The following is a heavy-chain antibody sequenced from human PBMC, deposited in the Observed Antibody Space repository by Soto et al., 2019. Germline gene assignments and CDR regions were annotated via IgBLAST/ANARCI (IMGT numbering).Heavy chain of an antibody. D-gene: IGHD6-6*01. J-gene: IGHJ4*02. CDR2: IYYSGST. CDR1: GGSISSSSYY. CDR3: ASLGTARKRVFDY. Sequence: PSETLSLTCTVSGGSISSSSYYWGWIRQPPGKGLEWIGSIYYSGSTYYNPSLKSRVTISVDTSKNQFSLKLSSVTAADTAVYYCASLGTARKRVFDYWGQGTLVTVSS. V-gene: IGHV4-39*01.